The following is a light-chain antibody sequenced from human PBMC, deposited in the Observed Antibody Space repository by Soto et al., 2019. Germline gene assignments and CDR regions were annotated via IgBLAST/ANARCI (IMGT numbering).Light chain of an antibody. V-gene: IGKV3-15*01. CDR2: GAS. Sequence: EIVMTQSPATLSVSPGERATLSCRASQSVSSNLAWYQQKSGQAPRLLIYGASTRATGIPARFIGSGSGTEFTLTISSLQSEDFAVYYCQKYNNWLITFGQGTRLEIK. CDR1: QSVSSN. CDR3: QKYNNWLIT. J-gene: IGKJ5*01.